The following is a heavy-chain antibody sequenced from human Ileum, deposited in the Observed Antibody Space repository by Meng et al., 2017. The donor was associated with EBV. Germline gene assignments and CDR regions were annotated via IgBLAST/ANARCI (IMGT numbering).Heavy chain of an antibody. CDR1: GGSISSSNW. Sequence: VPLQGAGPGLVKPSGTLSLTCAVSGGSISSSNWWNWVRQPPGKGLEWIGEIYYSGSTIYNPSLKSRVTISVDKSKNLFSLKLSSVTAADTAVYYCARGYGSGRDYFNYWGQGTLVTVSS. CDR3: ARGYGSGRDYFNY. D-gene: IGHD3-10*01. CDR2: IYYSGST. J-gene: IGHJ4*02. V-gene: IGHV4-4*02.